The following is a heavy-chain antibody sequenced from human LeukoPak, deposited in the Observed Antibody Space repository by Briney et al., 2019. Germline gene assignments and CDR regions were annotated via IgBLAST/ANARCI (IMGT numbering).Heavy chain of an antibody. D-gene: IGHD3-10*01. J-gene: IGHJ5*02. Sequence: GASVKVSCKASGYTFTNYYMHWVRQAPGQGLEWMGIINPSGGGTSYAQKFQGRVTITADKSTSTAYMELSSLRSEDTAVYYCARGDRLLWFGELLSNTPFDPWGQGTLVTVSS. V-gene: IGHV1-46*01. CDR2: INPSGGGT. CDR3: ARGDRLLWFGELLSNTPFDP. CDR1: GYTFTNYY.